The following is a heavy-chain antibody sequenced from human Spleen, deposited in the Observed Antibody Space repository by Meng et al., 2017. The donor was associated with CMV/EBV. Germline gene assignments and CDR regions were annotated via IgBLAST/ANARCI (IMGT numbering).Heavy chain of an antibody. D-gene: IGHD4-17*01. CDR1: GYNFDIYG. J-gene: IGHJ4*02. Sequence: QIQLVQSGPEFRRPGASVKVSCKASGYNFDIYGITWVRQAPGQGLEWVGWVGVENGETNYGQKFQGRVTVTADTFTNTAYMEMRSLRSDDSAIYYCARAGAAVTTNFDFWGQGTLVTVSS. CDR2: VGVENGET. V-gene: IGHV1-18*01. CDR3: ARAGAAVTTNFDF.